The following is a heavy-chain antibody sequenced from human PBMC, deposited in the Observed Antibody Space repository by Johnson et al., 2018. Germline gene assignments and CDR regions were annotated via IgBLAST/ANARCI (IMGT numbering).Heavy chain of an antibody. Sequence: VQLVETGGGVVQXGRSXRLXCAASGFVFSGFAMHWVRQPPGKGLEWVAIIWYDGRQKYYADFVKGRLTITRDNSKNIVYLEMSSLRVDDTAVYFCAREGNGDHGMDVWGQGTTVSVSS. D-gene: IGHD4-17*01. CDR3: AREGNGDHGMDV. CDR1: GFVFSGFA. J-gene: IGHJ6*02. V-gene: IGHV3-33*01. CDR2: IWYDGRQK.